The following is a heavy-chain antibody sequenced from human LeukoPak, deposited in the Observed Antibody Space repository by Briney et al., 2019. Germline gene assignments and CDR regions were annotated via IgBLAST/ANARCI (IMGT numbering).Heavy chain of an antibody. CDR3: ARDRGVGVPGGILKAFDI. D-gene: IGHD2-15*01. J-gene: IGHJ3*02. V-gene: IGHV1-18*01. CDR1: GYTFTSYG. Sequence: ASVKVSCKASGYTFTSYGISGVRQAPGQGLEWMGWISACNGNTNYAQKLQGRVTMTTDTSTSTAYMELRSLRSDDTAVYYCARDRGVGVPGGILKAFDIWGQGTMATVSS. CDR2: ISACNGNT.